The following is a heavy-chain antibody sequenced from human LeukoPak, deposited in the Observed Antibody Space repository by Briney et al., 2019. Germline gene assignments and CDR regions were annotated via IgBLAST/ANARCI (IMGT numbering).Heavy chain of an antibody. J-gene: IGHJ4*02. CDR2: ISSTSSYI. V-gene: IGHV3-21*01. D-gene: IGHD6-19*01. CDR3: AKQWLAPFFDY. Sequence: GGSLRLSCAASGFAFSSYSMNWVRQAPGKGLEWVSSISSTSSYIYFADSVKGRFTISRDNAKNSLHLQMNSLRAEDTAVCYCAKQWLAPFFDYWGQGTLVTVSS. CDR1: GFAFSSYS.